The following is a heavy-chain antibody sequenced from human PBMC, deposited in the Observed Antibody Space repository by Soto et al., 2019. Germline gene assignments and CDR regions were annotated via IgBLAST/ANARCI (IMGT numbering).Heavy chain of an antibody. CDR3: ARDSRLRRQARGYYYGLDV. D-gene: IGHD3-16*01. Sequence: QVQLQESGPGLVKPSGTLSLTCLVSGASIGSNKWWNWVRQPPGKGLEWIGEISDSGTTNFNPSGEGRANMSTDTPKHESSLTLACVIVCDTAVCYCARDSRLRRQARGYYYGLDVWGRGTPVAVS. J-gene: IGHJ6*02. CDR1: GASIGSNKW. CDR2: ISDSGTT. V-gene: IGHV4-4*02.